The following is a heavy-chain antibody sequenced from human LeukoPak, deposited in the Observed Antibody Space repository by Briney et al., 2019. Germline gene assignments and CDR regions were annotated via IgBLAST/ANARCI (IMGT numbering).Heavy chain of an antibody. CDR2: IYSGGNT. CDR3: VSHSDSLTSYSFDY. V-gene: IGHV3-53*01. CDR1: GFIVSSNY. J-gene: IGHJ4*02. D-gene: IGHD3-9*01. Sequence: GGSLRLSCAASGFIVSSNYMSWVRQAPGKGLEWVSIIYSGGNTYYTDSVKGRFTVSRDNSKNTLSLQMNSLRAEDTAVYYCVSHSDSLTSYSFDYWGQGTLVTVSS.